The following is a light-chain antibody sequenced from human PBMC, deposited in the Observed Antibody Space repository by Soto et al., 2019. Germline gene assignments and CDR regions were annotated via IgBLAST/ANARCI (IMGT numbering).Light chain of an antibody. Sequence: EIVLTQSPATLSLSPGERATLSCRASQSVGSFLAWYQQKPGQAPRLLIYDASNGATGIPARFSGSGSGTDFTLTISSLEPEDFAVYYCQQRYDWPLTFGPWTRLEVK. J-gene: IGKJ5*01. CDR2: DAS. CDR1: QSVGSF. CDR3: QQRYDWPLT. V-gene: IGKV3-11*01.